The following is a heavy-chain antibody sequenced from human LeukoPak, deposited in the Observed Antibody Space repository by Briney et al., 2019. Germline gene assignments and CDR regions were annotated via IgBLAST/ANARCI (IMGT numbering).Heavy chain of an antibody. J-gene: IGHJ3*02. CDR1: GGSIASSSYY. CDR3: ARVAAAGAFDI. Sequence: SETLSLTCTVSGGSIASSSYYWGWIRQPPGKGLEWIGSLYYSGNTYYNPSLKSRVTISIDTSKSQFSLKLSSVTAADTAVYYCARVAAAGAFDIWGQGTMVTVSS. D-gene: IGHD6-13*01. V-gene: IGHV4-39*07. CDR2: LYYSGNT.